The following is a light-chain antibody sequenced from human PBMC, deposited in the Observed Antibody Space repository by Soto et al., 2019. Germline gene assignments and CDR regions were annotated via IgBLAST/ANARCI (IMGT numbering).Light chain of an antibody. Sequence: QSALTQPASVSGSPGQSITISCTGTSSDVGGYNYVSWYQQHPGKAPKLMIYEVTNRPSGVSHRFSGSKSGNSASLTISGLQAEDDADYYCCSYRSGTTWVFGGGTKLTVL. CDR2: EVT. CDR3: CSYRSGTTWV. CDR1: SSDVGGYNY. V-gene: IGLV2-14*01. J-gene: IGLJ3*02.